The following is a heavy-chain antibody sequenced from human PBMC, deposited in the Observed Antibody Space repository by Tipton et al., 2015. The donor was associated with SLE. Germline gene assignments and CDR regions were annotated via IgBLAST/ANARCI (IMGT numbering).Heavy chain of an antibody. CDR1: GYIFTDYG. D-gene: IGHD6-13*01. CDR3: ARGAAAGTLGYYYGLDV. V-gene: IGHV1-18*01. Sequence: QLVQSGAEVKNPGASVMVSCKASGYIFTDYGFSWVRQAPGQGLEWMGWISVYNGDIKYAHKYQGRVTMTTDPSTTTAYMELRSLRPDDTAVYYCARGAAAGTLGYYYGLDVWGQGTTVTVSS. CDR2: ISVYNGDI. J-gene: IGHJ6*02.